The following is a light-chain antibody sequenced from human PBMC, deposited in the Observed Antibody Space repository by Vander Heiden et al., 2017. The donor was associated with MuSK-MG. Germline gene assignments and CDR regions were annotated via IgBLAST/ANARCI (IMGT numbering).Light chain of an antibody. CDR1: SLRSYY. V-gene: IGLV3-19*01. Sequence: SSELTQDPAVSVALGQTVRITCQGDSLRSYYASWYQQKPGQAPVLVIYGKNNRPSGIPDRFSGSSSGNTASLTITGAQAEDEADYYCHSRDISGNHLVFGGGTKLTVL. CDR3: HSRDISGNHLV. CDR2: GKN. J-gene: IGLJ3*02.